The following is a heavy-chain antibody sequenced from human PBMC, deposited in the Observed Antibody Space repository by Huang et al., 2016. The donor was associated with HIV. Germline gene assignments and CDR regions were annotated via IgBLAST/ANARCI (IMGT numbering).Heavy chain of an antibody. Sequence: QVQLVQSGAEVEKPGASVNLSCKASGFNFLTYALNWVRQAPGQRLGCMGWFNVEGLTNSSQKFKGRVTITRDRSASTVYVDFKSLTYEDTAVYYCARDKEAGTPFFDPWGQGTVVTVSS. J-gene: IGHJ5*02. V-gene: IGHV1-3*01. CDR3: ARDKEAGTPFFDP. D-gene: IGHD6-19*01. CDR1: GFNFLTYA. CDR2: FNVEGLT.